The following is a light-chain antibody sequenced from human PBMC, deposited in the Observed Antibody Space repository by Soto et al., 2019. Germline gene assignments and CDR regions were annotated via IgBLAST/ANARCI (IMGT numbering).Light chain of an antibody. CDR2: GAS. CDR1: QSVSSS. J-gene: IGKJ1*01. V-gene: IGKV3-15*01. CDR3: QQYNNWPRT. Sequence: EIVMTQSPATVSVSPGERATLSCRASQSVSSSLAWFQQKPGQAPRLLIYGASTRATGIPARFSGSGSGTEFTLTISSLQSEDFAVYYCQQYNNWPRTFGQGTKVEIK.